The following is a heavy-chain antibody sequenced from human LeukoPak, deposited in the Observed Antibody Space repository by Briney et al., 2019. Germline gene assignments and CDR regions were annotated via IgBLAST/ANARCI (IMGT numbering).Heavy chain of an antibody. Sequence: QPGGSLRLSCAASGFTFNNYAMSWVRQAPGMGLEWVSAISGSGGTTYYADSVKGRFTISRDNSKNTLYLQMNSLRADDTAVYYCAKDGKTSVVASGKRDAFDIWGQGTMVTVSS. J-gene: IGHJ3*02. CDR2: ISGSGGTT. V-gene: IGHV3-23*01. D-gene: IGHD4-23*01. CDR1: GFTFNNYA. CDR3: AKDGKTSVVASGKRDAFDI.